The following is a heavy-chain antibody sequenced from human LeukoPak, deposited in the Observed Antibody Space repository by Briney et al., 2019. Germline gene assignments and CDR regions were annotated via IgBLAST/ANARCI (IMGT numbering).Heavy chain of an antibody. Sequence: PGGSLRLSCAASGFTFSSYSMNWVRQAPGKGLEWVSYISSSSSTIYYADSVKGRFTISRDNAKNSLYLQMNSLRAEDTAVYYCAKLGVPVIAAAGSGVSWGQGTLVTVSS. J-gene: IGHJ5*02. V-gene: IGHV3-48*01. CDR2: ISSSSSTI. CDR1: GFTFSSYS. CDR3: AKLGVPVIAAAGSGVS. D-gene: IGHD6-13*01.